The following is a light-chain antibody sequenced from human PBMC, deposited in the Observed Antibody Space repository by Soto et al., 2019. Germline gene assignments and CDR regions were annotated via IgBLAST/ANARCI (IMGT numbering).Light chain of an antibody. Sequence: ELTQPPSVSVSPGQTASITCSGDYLGDKYVCWYQQKPGQSPVLVIYQDTKRPSGIPERFSGSNSGNTASLTISGTQAMDEADYYCQAWDSNPVVFGGGTKLTVL. CDR3: QAWDSNPVV. J-gene: IGLJ2*01. CDR2: QDT. CDR1: YLGDKY. V-gene: IGLV3-1*01.